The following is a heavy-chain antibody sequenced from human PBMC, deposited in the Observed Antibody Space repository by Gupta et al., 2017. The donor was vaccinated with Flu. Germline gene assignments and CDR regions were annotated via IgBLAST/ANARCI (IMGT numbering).Heavy chain of an antibody. CDR3: AKALPSVKWFDP. J-gene: IGHJ5*02. D-gene: IGHD6-6*01. CDR2: ISGSGGST. Sequence: TFSSYGMSWVRQAPGKGLEWVSAISGSGGSTYYTDSVKGRFTISRDNSKNTLYLQMNSLRAEDTAVYYCAKALPSVKWFDPWGQGTLVTVSS. CDR1: TFSSYG. V-gene: IGHV3-23*01.